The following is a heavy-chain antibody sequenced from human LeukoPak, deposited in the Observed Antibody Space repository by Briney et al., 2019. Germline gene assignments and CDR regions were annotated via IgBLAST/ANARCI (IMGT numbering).Heavy chain of an antibody. D-gene: IGHD7-27*01. J-gene: IGHJ4*02. CDR3: ARDLRAPPGY. CDR2: MKGDGSDI. Sequence: GGSLRLSCVASGFTFRSFWMYWVRQDPGKGLVWASGMKGDGSDITYADSVKGRFTISRDNAKNTVYLQMNSLRVEDTGVYYCARDLRAPPGYWGQGTLVTVSS. CDR1: GFTFRSFW. V-gene: IGHV3-74*01.